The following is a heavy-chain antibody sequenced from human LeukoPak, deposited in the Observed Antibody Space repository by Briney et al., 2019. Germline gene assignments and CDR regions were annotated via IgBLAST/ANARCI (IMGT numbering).Heavy chain of an antibody. Sequence: SETLSLTCTVSGGSISSYYWSWIRQPPGKGLEWIGEINHSGSTNYNPSLKSRVTISVDTSKNQFSLKLSSVTAADTAVYYCARHAVAVAGSWFDPWGQGTLVTVSS. V-gene: IGHV4-34*01. CDR2: INHSGST. CDR1: GGSISSYY. J-gene: IGHJ5*02. CDR3: ARHAVAVAGSWFDP. D-gene: IGHD6-19*01.